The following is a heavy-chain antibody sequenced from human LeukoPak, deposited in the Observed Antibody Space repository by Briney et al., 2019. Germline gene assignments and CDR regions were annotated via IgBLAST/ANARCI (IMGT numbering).Heavy chain of an antibody. J-gene: IGHJ4*02. V-gene: IGHV1-2*02. D-gene: IGHD2-15*01. CDR2: INPNSGGT. Sequence: ASVKVSCKASGYTFTGYYMHWVRQAPGQGLEWMVWINPNSGGTNYAQKFQGRVTMTRDTSISTAYMELSRLRSDDTAVYYCARDTRYCSGGSCYRIDYWGQGTLVTVSS. CDR1: GYTFTGYY. CDR3: ARDTRYCSGGSCYRIDY.